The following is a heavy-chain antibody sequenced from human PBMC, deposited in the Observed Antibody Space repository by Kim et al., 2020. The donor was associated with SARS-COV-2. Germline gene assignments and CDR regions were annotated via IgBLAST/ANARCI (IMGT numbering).Heavy chain of an antibody. V-gene: IGHV3-64D*09. CDR3: VRDLGGMATDDAFDI. Sequence: DSVKGRVTSSRDNSKNTLYLQMRSLRSEDTAVYFCVRDLGGMATDDAFDIWGQGTMVTVSS. D-gene: IGHD5-12*01. J-gene: IGHJ3*02.